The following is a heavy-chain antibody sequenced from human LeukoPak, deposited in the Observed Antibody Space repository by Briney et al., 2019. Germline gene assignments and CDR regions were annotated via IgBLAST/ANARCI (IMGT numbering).Heavy chain of an antibody. V-gene: IGHV3-72*01. CDR2: TANKADSYST. CDR3: TRSSYANDY. Sequence: QPGGSLRLSCAASGFTVSSNYMSWVRQAPGKGLEWVGRTANKADSYSTGYAASVKGRFTISRDDSKNSVYLQMNSLKTEDTAVYYCTRSSYANDYWGQGTLVTVSS. CDR1: GFTVSSNY. J-gene: IGHJ4*02. D-gene: IGHD4-17*01.